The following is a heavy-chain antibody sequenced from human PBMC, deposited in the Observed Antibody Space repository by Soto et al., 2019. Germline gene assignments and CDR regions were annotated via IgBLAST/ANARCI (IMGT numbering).Heavy chain of an antibody. J-gene: IGHJ6*03. V-gene: IGHV4-31*03. Sequence: QVQLQESGPGLVKPSQTLSLTCTVSGGSISSGGYYWSWIPQHPGKGLEWIGYIYYSGSTYYNPSLKSRVTISVDTSKNQFSLKLSSVTAADTAVYYCAIDSDAGYYMDVWGKGTTVTVSS. CDR2: IYYSGST. CDR3: AIDSDAGYYMDV. D-gene: IGHD3-10*01. CDR1: GGSISSGGYY.